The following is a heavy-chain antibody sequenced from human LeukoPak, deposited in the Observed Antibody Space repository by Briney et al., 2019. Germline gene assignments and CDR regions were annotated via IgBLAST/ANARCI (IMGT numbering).Heavy chain of an antibody. D-gene: IGHD3-22*01. CDR1: GGSISSYY. V-gene: IGHV4-59*01. CDR3: ARDGPYDSGAFHF. J-gene: IGHJ3*01. Sequence: SETLSLTCTVSGGSISSYYWSWIRQPPGKGLEWIGYIYYSGSTNYKPSLKSRVTISVETSKNQFSLKLRSVTAADTAVYFCARDGPYDSGAFHFWGQGTMVTVSS. CDR2: IYYSGST.